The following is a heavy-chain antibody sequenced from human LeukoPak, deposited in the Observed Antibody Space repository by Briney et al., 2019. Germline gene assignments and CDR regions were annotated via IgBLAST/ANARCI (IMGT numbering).Heavy chain of an antibody. Sequence: SETLSLTCAVYGGSFSGYYWGWIRQPPGKGLEWIGSFYYSGSTYYNPSLKSRVTISVDTSKNRFSLKLSSVTAADTAVYYCARHERSSITMVRGVKPKKWFDPWGQGTLVTVSS. CDR2: FYYSGST. CDR1: GGSFSGYY. J-gene: IGHJ5*02. D-gene: IGHD3-10*01. CDR3: ARHERSSITMVRGVKPKKWFDP. V-gene: IGHV4-39*01.